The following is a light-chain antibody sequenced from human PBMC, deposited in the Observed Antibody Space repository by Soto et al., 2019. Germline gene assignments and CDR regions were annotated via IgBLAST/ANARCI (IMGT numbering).Light chain of an antibody. Sequence: EIVLTQSPATLSLSPGDRATLSCRASQSIGIYLAWYQQTPGQSPRLLIYEASNRSTGVPAKFSGTGSGTDFTRTISSLESEDFGICYCQQRSTWPLTFGGGTRGE. V-gene: IGKV3-11*01. CDR2: EAS. J-gene: IGKJ4*01. CDR3: QQRSTWPLT. CDR1: QSIGIY.